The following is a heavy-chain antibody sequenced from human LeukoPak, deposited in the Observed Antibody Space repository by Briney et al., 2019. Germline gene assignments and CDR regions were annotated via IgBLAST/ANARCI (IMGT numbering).Heavy chain of an antibody. J-gene: IGHJ4*02. CDR1: GGSFSGYY. V-gene: IGHV4-34*01. Sequence: SETLSLACAVYGGSFSGYYWSWIRQPPGKGLEWIGEINHSGSTNYNPSLKSRVTISVDTSKNQFSLKLSSVTAADTAVYYCARGLYRWLRTSFDYWGQGTLVTVSS. CDR3: ARGLYRWLRTSFDY. CDR2: INHSGST. D-gene: IGHD5-12*01.